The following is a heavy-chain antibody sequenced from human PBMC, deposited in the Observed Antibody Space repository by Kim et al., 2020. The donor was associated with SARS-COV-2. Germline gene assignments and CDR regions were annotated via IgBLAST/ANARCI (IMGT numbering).Heavy chain of an antibody. J-gene: IGHJ3*02. CDR3: ARDQVPKWGGATGDDAFDI. Sequence: ASVKVSCKASGYTFTGYYMHWVRQAPGQGLEWMGRINPNSGGTNYAQKFQGRVTMTRDTSISTAYMELSRLRSDDTAVYYCARDQVPKWGGATGDDAFDIWGQGTMVTVSS. CDR2: INPNSGGT. CDR1: GYTFTGYY. D-gene: IGHD1-26*01. V-gene: IGHV1-2*06.